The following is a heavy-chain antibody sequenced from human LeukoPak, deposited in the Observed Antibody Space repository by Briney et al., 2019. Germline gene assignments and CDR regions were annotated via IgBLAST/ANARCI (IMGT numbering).Heavy chain of an antibody. CDR1: GFTFSRHW. CDR2: IKQDGSER. Sequence: PGGSLRLSCATSGFTFSRHWMTWVRQAPGKGPEWVANIKQDGSERYYVHSVRGRFTISRGNAKNALYLQMNSLRAEDTAVYYCARVVWGNIPHYLDVWGKGTTVTVSS. J-gene: IGHJ6*03. D-gene: IGHD3-16*01. CDR3: ARVVWGNIPHYLDV. V-gene: IGHV3-7*01.